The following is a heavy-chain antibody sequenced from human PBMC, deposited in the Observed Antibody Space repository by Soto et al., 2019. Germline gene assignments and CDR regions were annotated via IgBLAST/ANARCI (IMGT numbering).Heavy chain of an antibody. V-gene: IGHV4-30-4*01. J-gene: IGHJ4*02. D-gene: IGHD4-17*01. Sequence: QVQLQESGPGLVKPSQTLSLTCTVSGGSISSGNYYWSWIRQPPGKGLEWIGFISYSGTTHYSASLRSRVSISVDPSKCQFSLELSSVTAADTAVYYCATMGTPVTGLYYFDYWGQGTLVTVSS. CDR1: GGSISSGNYY. CDR3: ATMGTPVTGLYYFDY. CDR2: ISYSGTT.